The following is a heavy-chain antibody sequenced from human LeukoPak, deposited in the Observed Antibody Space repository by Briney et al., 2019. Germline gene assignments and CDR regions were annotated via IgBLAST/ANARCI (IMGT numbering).Heavy chain of an antibody. Sequence: GGSLRLSCAASGFTFSSFCMSWVRQAPGKGLEWVSPIKKDGSDKYCVDSVKGRFTISRDNVKNSLYLQMNSLRAEDTAVYYCARWSRSSGWYAVHYFDYWGQGTLVTVSS. V-gene: IGHV3-7*02. J-gene: IGHJ4*02. CDR3: ARWSRSSGWYAVHYFDY. D-gene: IGHD6-19*01. CDR2: IKKDGSDK. CDR1: GFTFSSFC.